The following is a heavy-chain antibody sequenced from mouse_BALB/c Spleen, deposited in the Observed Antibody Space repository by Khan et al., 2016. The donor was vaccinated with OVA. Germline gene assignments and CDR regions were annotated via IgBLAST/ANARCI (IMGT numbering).Heavy chain of an antibody. D-gene: IGHD1-1*01. J-gene: IGHJ3*01. V-gene: IGHV5-6*01. CDR2: VSTGGHYT. Sequence: EVQRVESGGDVVKPGGSLKLSCAASGFTFSPYGMSWVRQTPDKKLEWVATVSTGGHYTNYPDTVKGRFTISRDNAKNTLYLQMSSLKSEDPALFYCARLAYYYHSEEFAYWGQGPLVTVSA. CDR1: GFTFSPYG. CDR3: ARLAYYYHSEEFAY.